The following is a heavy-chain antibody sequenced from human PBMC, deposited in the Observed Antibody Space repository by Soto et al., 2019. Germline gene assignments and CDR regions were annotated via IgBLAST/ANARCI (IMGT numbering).Heavy chain of an antibody. Sequence: GGSLRLSCAASGFTFSSYAMSWVRQAPGKGLEWVSAISGSGGSTYYADSVKGRFTISRDNSKNTLYLQMNSLRAEDTAVYYCAKASPHYYDSSGYYFISVANAFDIWGQGTMVTVS. CDR1: GFTFSSYA. CDR3: AKASPHYYDSSGYYFISVANAFDI. CDR2: ISGSGGST. J-gene: IGHJ3*02. V-gene: IGHV3-23*01. D-gene: IGHD3-22*01.